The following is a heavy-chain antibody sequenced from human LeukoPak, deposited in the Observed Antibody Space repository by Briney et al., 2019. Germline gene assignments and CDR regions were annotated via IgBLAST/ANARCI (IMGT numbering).Heavy chain of an antibody. Sequence: GGPLRLSCAASGFTFSSYSMNWVRQAPGKGLEWVSYISSSSSTIYYADSVKGRFTISRDNAKNSLYLQMNSLRAEDTAVYYCAREYGSGSYHCDYWGQGTLVTVSS. V-gene: IGHV3-48*04. D-gene: IGHD3-10*01. CDR1: GFTFSSYS. J-gene: IGHJ4*02. CDR3: AREYGSGSYHCDY. CDR2: ISSSSSTI.